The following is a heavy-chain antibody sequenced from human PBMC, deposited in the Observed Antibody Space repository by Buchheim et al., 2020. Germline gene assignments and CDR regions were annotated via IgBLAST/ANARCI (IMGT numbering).Heavy chain of an antibody. CDR2: INQDGSEK. V-gene: IGHV3-7*04. CDR3: ARDGMITFGGVALLDY. J-gene: IGHJ4*02. Sequence: EVHLVESGGGLVQPGGSLRLSCAASGFTFSSHWMSWVRQAPGKGLEWVANINQDGSEKYYVDSVKGRFTISRDNAKNSLYLQMNSLRAEDTAVYYCARDGMITFGGVALLDYWGLG. D-gene: IGHD3-16*01. CDR1: GFTFSSHW.